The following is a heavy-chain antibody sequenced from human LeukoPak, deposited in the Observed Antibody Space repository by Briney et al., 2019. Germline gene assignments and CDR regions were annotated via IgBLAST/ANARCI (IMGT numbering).Heavy chain of an antibody. CDR3: ARGGDYYGSGSYYTLAY. CDR1: GGSISSYY. D-gene: IGHD3-10*01. J-gene: IGHJ4*02. Sequence: SETLSLICTVSGGSISSYYWSWIRQPPGKGLEWIGYIYYSGSTNYNPSLKSRVTISVDTSKNQFSLKLSSVTAADTAVYYCARGGDYYGSGSYYTLAYWGQGTLVTVSS. CDR2: IYYSGST. V-gene: IGHV4-59*01.